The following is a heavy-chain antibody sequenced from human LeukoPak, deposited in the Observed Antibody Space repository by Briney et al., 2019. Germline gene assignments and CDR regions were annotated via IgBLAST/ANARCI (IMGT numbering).Heavy chain of an antibody. D-gene: IGHD6-19*01. CDR2: ISYDGSNK. CDR3: AKDLEQWLVQYYFDY. CDR1: GFTFSSYG. Sequence: GGSLRLSCAASGFTFSSYGMHWVRQAPGQGLAWVAVISYDGSNKYYADSVKGRFTISRDNSKNTLYLQMNSLRAEDTAVYYCAKDLEQWLVQYYFDYWGQGTLVTVSS. J-gene: IGHJ4*02. V-gene: IGHV3-30*18.